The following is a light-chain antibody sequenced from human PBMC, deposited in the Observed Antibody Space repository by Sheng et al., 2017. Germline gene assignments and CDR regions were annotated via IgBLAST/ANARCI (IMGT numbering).Light chain of an antibody. V-gene: IGKV3-15*01. Sequence: EIVMTQSPATLSVSPGERATLSCRASQSVGSNLAWYQQKPGQAPRLLIYDASTRATGIPARFSGSGSGTQFTLTISSLQSEDFAVYYCHQYNNWPPLFTFGPGTKVDIK. J-gene: IGKJ3*01. CDR2: DAS. CDR1: QSVGSN. CDR3: HQYNNWPPLFT.